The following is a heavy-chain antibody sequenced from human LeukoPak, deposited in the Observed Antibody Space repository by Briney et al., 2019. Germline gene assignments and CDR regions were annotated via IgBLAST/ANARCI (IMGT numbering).Heavy chain of an antibody. CDR3: ATLSHCGGDCYSDNYFDY. CDR1: GYTFTSYY. D-gene: IGHD2-21*02. J-gene: IGHJ4*02. CDR2: INPSGGST. Sequence: ASVKVSCKAFGYTFTSYYMHWVRQAPGQGLEWMGIINPSGGSTGYAQKFQGRVTMTRDTSTSTVYMELSSLRSEDTAVYYCATLSHCGGDCYSDNYFDYWGQGTLVTVSS. V-gene: IGHV1-46*01.